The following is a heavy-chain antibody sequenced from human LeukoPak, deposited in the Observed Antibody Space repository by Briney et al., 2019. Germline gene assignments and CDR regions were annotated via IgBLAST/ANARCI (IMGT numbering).Heavy chain of an antibody. V-gene: IGHV3-23*01. J-gene: IGHJ4*02. Sequence: PGGSVRLSCAVSGFSFSNYAMSWVRQAPGKGLEWVSAIGSNGLMTYYADSVKGRFSISRDNFKNMLYLQMSSLRAEDTALYFCAKRGGPAANYYFDYWGQGALATVSS. CDR3: AKRGGPAANYYFDY. CDR2: IGSNGLMT. CDR1: GFSFSNYA. D-gene: IGHD2-2*01.